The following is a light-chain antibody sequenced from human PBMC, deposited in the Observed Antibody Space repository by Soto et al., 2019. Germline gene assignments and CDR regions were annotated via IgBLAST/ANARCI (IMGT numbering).Light chain of an antibody. CDR2: DVS. V-gene: IGLV2-14*01. Sequence: QSVLTQPASVSGSPGQSITISCTGTSSDVGGYNYVSWYQQHPGKAPKLMIYDVSNRPSGVSNRFSGSKSGNTASLTISGLQAEDGAEYYWSSYKSSRNPPVFGGGTKLTVL. CDR1: SSDVGGYNY. J-gene: IGLJ2*01. CDR3: SSYKSSRNPPV.